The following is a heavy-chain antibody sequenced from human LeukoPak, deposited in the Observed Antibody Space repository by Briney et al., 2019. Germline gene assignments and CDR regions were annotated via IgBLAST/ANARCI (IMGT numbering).Heavy chain of an antibody. J-gene: IGHJ4*02. Sequence: GGSLRLSCAASGFSFHYYAMHWVRQAPGKGLEWVAVISYDGTNEYYADSVKGRLTISRDNSKNTLYMQMNSLRPEDTAVYYCARPIDDGSGSYYFPYWGQGTLVTVSS. CDR2: ISYDGTNE. CDR1: GFSFHYYA. D-gene: IGHD3-10*01. V-gene: IGHV3-30-3*01. CDR3: ARPIDDGSGSYYFPY.